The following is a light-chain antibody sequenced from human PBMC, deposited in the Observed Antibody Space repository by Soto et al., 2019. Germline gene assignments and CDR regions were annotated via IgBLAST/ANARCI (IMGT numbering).Light chain of an antibody. CDR2: INN. V-gene: IGLV1-44*01. CDR1: DSDVGTNS. Sequence: QSVLPQTPSASGAPGQKVFISCSGSDSDVGTNSVNWYQQVPGAAPKLLIYINNKRPAGVPDRFSGSKSGTSASLAISGLRSEDEADYYCAAWDDTLPGYVFGSGTKVTVL. CDR3: AAWDDTLPGYV. J-gene: IGLJ1*01.